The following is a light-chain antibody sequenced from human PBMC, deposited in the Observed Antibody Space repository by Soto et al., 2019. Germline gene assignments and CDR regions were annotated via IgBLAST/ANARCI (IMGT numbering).Light chain of an antibody. J-gene: IGKJ3*01. CDR1: QSISSW. CDR2: KAS. Sequence: DIQMTQSPSTLSASVGDRVTITCRASQSISSWLAWYQQIPGKAPKLLIYKASSLESGVPSRFSVSGSGTEFTLTINSLQPDDFATYYCQHYSSYPFTFGPGTKVHIK. V-gene: IGKV1-5*03. CDR3: QHYSSYPFT.